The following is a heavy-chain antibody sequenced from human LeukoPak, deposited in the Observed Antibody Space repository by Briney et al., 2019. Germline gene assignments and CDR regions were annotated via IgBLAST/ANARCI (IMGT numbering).Heavy chain of an antibody. Sequence: SVKVSCKASGGTFSSYAISWVRQAPGQGLEWMGRIIPILGIANYAQKFQGRVTITADKSTSTAYMELSSLRSEDTAVYYCARDLEGIAAAGTNYCGQGTLVTVSS. CDR1: GGTFSSYA. D-gene: IGHD6-13*01. CDR3: ARDLEGIAAAGTNY. CDR2: IIPILGIA. J-gene: IGHJ4*02. V-gene: IGHV1-69*04.